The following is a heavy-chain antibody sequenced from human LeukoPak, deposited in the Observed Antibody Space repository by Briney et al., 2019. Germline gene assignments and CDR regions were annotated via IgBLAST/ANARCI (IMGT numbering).Heavy chain of an antibody. D-gene: IGHD3-22*01. Sequence: ASVKVSCKASGYTFTSYGISWVRQAPGQGLEWMGWISAYNGDTNYAQKLQGRVTMTTDTSTSTAYMELRSLRSDDTAAYYCARDGSDSSGYYYVHYGMDVWGQGTTVTVSS. CDR3: ARDGSDSSGYYYVHYGMDV. V-gene: IGHV1-18*01. J-gene: IGHJ6*02. CDR2: ISAYNGDT. CDR1: GYTFTSYG.